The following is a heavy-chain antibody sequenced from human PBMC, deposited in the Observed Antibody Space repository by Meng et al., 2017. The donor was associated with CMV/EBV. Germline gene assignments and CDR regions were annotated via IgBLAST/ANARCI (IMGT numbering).Heavy chain of an antibody. V-gene: IGHV4-34*01. CDR1: GGSFSGYY. CDR2: INHSGST. Sequence: VQLKQWGAGLLKASESLSLTSAVYGGSFSGYYWSWLRQPPGKGLEWIGEINHSGSTNYNPSLTSRVTISVDTSKNQFSLKLSSVTAADTAVYYCASSLTYPDYWGQGTLVTVSS. CDR3: ASSLTYPDY. J-gene: IGHJ4*02. D-gene: IGHD2-15*01.